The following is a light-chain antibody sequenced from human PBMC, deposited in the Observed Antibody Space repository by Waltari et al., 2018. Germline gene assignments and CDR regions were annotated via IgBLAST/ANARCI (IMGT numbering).Light chain of an antibody. CDR3: QQYNSYSVRT. CDR2: KAA. J-gene: IGKJ4*01. Sequence: RASQGIRRWLGWYQQKPGKAPNLLVYKAATVESGGPSRFSGSGSGTEFTLTISSLQPDDFATYYCQQYNSYSVRTFGGGTKVEIK. V-gene: IGKV1-5*03. CDR1: QGIRRW.